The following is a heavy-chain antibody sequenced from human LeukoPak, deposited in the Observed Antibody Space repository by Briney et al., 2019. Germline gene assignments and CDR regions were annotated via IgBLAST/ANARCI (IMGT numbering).Heavy chain of an antibody. J-gene: IGHJ2*01. D-gene: IGHD5-18*01. V-gene: IGHV1-2*02. CDR2: INPNSGGT. CDR1: GYTFTGYY. CDR3: AKGLGGYSYGSYWYFDL. Sequence: GASVRVSCKASGYTFTGYYMHWVRQAPGQGLEWMGWINPNSGGTNYAQKFQGRVTMTRDTSISTAYMELSRLRSDDTAVYYCAKGLGGYSYGSYWYFDLWGRGTLVTVSS.